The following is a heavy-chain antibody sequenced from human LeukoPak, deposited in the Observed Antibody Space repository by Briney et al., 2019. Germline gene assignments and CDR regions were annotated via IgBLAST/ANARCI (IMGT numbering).Heavy chain of an antibody. D-gene: IGHD1-26*01. V-gene: IGHV3-30*18. CDR2: ISYDESNK. Sequence: TGGSLRLSCAASGFTFSSYGMHWVRQAPGKGLEWVAVISYDESNKYYADSVKGRFTISRDNSKNTLYLQMNSLRAEDTAVYYCAKSDSGSYYVLDYWGQGTLVTVSS. CDR3: AKSDSGSYYVLDY. CDR1: GFTFSSYG. J-gene: IGHJ4*02.